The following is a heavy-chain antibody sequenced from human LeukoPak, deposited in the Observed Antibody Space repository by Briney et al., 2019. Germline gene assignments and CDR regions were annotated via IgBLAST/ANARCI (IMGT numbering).Heavy chain of an antibody. V-gene: IGHV1-46*01. D-gene: IGHD5-24*01. CDR2: INPSSGST. Sequence: GASVKVSCKASGYTFTSYYIHWVRQAPGQGLEWMGIINPSSGSTSYAQKFQGRGTMTRDTSTSTDYMELSSLRSEDTAVYYCARDGRDGYNYMFPFDYWGQGTLVTVSS. CDR1: GYTFTSYY. J-gene: IGHJ4*02. CDR3: ARDGRDGYNYMFPFDY.